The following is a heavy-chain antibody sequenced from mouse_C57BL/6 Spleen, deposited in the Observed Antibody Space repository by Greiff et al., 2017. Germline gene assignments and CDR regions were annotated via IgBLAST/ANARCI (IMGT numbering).Heavy chain of an antibody. Sequence: EVQVVESGGGLVQPKGSLKLSCAASGFSFNTYAMNWVRQAPGKGLEWVARIRSKSNNYATYYADSVKDRFTISRDDSESMLYLQMNNLKTEDTAMYYCVRHEDYAMDYWGQGTSVTVSS. CDR3: VRHEDYAMDY. CDR1: GFSFNTYA. CDR2: IRSKSNNYAT. V-gene: IGHV10-1*01. J-gene: IGHJ4*01.